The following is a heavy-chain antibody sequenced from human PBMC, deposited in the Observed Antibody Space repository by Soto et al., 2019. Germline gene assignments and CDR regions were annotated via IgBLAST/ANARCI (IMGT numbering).Heavy chain of an antibody. CDR2: ISGSGGST. CDR3: AKNQVGDFSTWYYHGMEV. J-gene: IGHJ6*02. V-gene: IGHV3-23*01. CDR1: GFMFSSNA. Sequence: GGSLRLSCAASGFMFSSNAMSWVRQAPGKGLEWVAAISGSGGSTYYADSVKGRFTISRDNAKNTLFLQMNSLRAEDTAEYYCAKNQVGDFSTWYYHGMEVGGQGTTAT. D-gene: IGHD1-26*01.